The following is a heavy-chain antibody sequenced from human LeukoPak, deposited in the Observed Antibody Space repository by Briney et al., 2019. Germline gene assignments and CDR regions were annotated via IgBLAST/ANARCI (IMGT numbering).Heavy chain of an antibody. CDR3: AREGREQQLEYYYYMDV. J-gene: IGHJ6*03. D-gene: IGHD6-13*01. CDR2: IIPIFGTA. V-gene: IGHV1-69*06. Sequence: GASVKVSCKASGGTFSSYAISWVRQAPGQGLEWMGGIIPIFGTANYAQKFQGRVTITADKSTSTAYMELSSLRSEDTAVYYCAREGREQQLEYYYYMDVWGKGTTVTVSS. CDR1: GGTFSSYA.